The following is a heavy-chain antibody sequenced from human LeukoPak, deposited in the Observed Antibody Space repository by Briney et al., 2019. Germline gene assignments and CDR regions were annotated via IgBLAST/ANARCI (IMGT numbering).Heavy chain of an antibody. CDR3: ARDSNEYIGY. D-gene: IGHD6-6*01. CDR1: GYTFTGYY. V-gene: IGHV1-2*06. CDR2: INPNSGGT. J-gene: IGHJ4*02. Sequence: ASVKVSCKASGYTFTGYYMHWVRQAPGQGLEWMGRINPNSGGTNYAQKFQGRVTMTRDTSTSTVYMELSSLRSEDTAVYYCARDSNEYIGYWGQGTLVTVSS.